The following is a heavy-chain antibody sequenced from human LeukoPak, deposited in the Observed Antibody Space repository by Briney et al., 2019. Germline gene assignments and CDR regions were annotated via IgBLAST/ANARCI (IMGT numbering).Heavy chain of an antibody. V-gene: IGHV3-49*03. CDR1: GFTFGDYA. J-gene: IGHJ4*02. D-gene: IGHD6-19*01. CDR2: IRSKAYGETT. Sequence: GVLRLSCTASGFTFGDYAMSWFRQAPGKGLEWVGFIRSKAYGETTDYAAAVKGRFTISRDDSKSIAYLQMNSLKTEDTAVYYCTREGSGWYDYWGQGTLVTVSS. CDR3: TREGSGWYDY.